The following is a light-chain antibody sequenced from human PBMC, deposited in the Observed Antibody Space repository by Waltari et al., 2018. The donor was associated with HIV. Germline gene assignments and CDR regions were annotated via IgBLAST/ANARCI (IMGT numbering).Light chain of an antibody. J-gene: IGLJ2*01. CDR1: STDIGTYTF. CDR3: CSYAGSTTV. V-gene: IGLV2-23*02. CDR2: EVS. Sequence: QSALTQPASVSGSPGQSITLSCTGTSTDIGTYTFVSWYQQHPGKAPKLMIHEVSKRPSGVSNRFSGSKSGNTASLTISGLQAEDEADYSCCSYAGSTTVFGGGTKLTVL.